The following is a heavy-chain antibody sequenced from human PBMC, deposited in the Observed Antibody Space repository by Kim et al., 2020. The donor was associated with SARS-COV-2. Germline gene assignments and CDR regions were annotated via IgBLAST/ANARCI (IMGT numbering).Heavy chain of an antibody. D-gene: IGHD1-1*01. J-gene: IGHJ6*02. CDR1: GGSISSYY. V-gene: IGHV4-59*13. CDR2: IYYSGST. CDR3: ARDVTNDDYYYGMDV. Sequence: SETLSLTCTVSGGSISSYYWSWIRQPPGKGLEWIGYIYYSGSTNYNPSLKSRVTISVDTSKNQFSLKLSSVTAADTAVYYCARDVTNDDYYYGMDVWGQGTTVTVSS.